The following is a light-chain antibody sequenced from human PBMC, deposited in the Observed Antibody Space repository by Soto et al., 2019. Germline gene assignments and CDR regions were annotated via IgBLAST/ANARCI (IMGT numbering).Light chain of an antibody. CDR1: ESVSDY. J-gene: IGKJ5*01. V-gene: IGKV3-20*01. Sequence: EIVLTQSPATLSLSPGERATLSCWASESVSDYLAWYQQKPGLAPRLLIHGATKRTSGTPDRFSGTGSGTAFTLAISRLEPEDFAVYYCQQYVTSPAITFGQGTRLENK. CDR2: GAT. CDR3: QQYVTSPAIT.